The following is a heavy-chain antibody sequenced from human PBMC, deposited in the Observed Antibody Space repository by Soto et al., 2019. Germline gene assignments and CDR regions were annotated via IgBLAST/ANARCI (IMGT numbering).Heavy chain of an antibody. CDR3: ARDKGPDDSAADEEAFDV. D-gene: IGHD3-22*01. CDR2: IHYSGST. V-gene: IGHV4-31*03. CDR1: GASISSAGHY. J-gene: IGHJ3*01. Sequence: QVQLQESGPGLVKPSQTLSLTCSVSGASISSAGHYWSWIRQHPGKGLEWIGYIHYSGSTYYNPSLKSRVTISLSTSKNELSLKVRSVTAADTAVYYCARDKGPDDSAADEEAFDVWGQGTMVTVSS.